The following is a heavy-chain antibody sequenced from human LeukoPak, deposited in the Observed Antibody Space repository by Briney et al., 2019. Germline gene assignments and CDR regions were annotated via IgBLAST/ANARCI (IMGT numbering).Heavy chain of an antibody. Sequence: RGSLRLAFAAPVFTFSDHERSWSPQAPRKGVKWDSYISSSGSTISYAASVKGRFTISRDNAKNSLYLQMNSLRAEDTAVYYCARMDGEVGGQDPFDYWGQGTLVTVSS. CDR2: ISSSGSTI. V-gene: IGHV3-11*01. D-gene: IGHD3-16*01. CDR1: VFTFSDHE. CDR3: ARMDGEVGGQDPFDY. J-gene: IGHJ4*02.